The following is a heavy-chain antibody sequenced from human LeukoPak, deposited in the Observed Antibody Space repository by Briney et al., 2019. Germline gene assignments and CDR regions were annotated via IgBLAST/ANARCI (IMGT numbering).Heavy chain of an antibody. CDR1: GFTFSNYG. V-gene: IGHV3-33*01. CDR2: IWYDGSNG. Sequence: PGRSLRLSCAASGFTFSNYGMHWVRQAPGKGLEWVAVIWYDGSNGYYADSVKGRFTISRDNSKNTLYLQMNSLGVEDTAVYYCARDDCSGGTCLGGYWGQGTLVTVPS. D-gene: IGHD2-15*01. J-gene: IGHJ4*02. CDR3: ARDDCSGGTCLGGY.